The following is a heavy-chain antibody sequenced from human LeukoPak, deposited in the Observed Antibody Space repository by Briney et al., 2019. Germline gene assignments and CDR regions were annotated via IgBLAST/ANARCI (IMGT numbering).Heavy chain of an antibody. CDR1: GLTFSSYA. D-gene: IGHD2-2*01. V-gene: IGHV3-30*04. Sequence: GGSLRLSCAASGLTFSSYAMHWVRQAPGKGLEWVAVISYDGSNKYYADSVKGRFTISRDNSKNTLYLQMNSLRAEDTAVYYCARDHSSEYQFDYWGQGTLVTVSS. CDR3: ARDHSSEYQFDY. J-gene: IGHJ4*02. CDR2: ISYDGSNK.